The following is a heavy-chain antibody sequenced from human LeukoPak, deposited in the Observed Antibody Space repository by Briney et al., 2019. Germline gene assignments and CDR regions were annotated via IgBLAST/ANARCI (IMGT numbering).Heavy chain of an antibody. CDR1: GFTFSSYA. V-gene: IGHV3-23*01. D-gene: IGHD3-16*01. CDR3: AKGYYDYVWGSYYFDY. Sequence: PGGSLRLSCAASGFTFSSYAMSWVRQAPGKGLEWVSAISGGGGNTYYADSVKGRFTISRDNSKNTLYLQMTSLRAEDTAVYYCAKGYYDYVWGSYYFDYWGQGTLVTVSS. J-gene: IGHJ4*02. CDR2: ISGGGGNT.